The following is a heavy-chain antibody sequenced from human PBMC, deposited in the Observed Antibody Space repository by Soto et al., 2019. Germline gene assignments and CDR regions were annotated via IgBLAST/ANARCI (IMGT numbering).Heavy chain of an antibody. CDR3: ARGPGSWYYYYMDV. CDR2: MNPNSGNT. CDR1: GYTVTSYD. J-gene: IGHJ6*03. V-gene: IGHV1-8*01. D-gene: IGHD6-13*01. Sequence: GASVKVSCKASGYTVTSYDINWVRQATGQGLEWMGWMNPNSGNTGYAQKFQGRVTMTRNTSISTAYMELSSLRSEDTAVYYCARGPGSWYYYYMDVWGKGTTVTVSS.